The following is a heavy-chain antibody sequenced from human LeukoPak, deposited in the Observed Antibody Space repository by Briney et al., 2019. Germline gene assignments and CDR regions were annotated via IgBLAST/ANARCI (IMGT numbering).Heavy chain of an antibody. CDR2: ISYDGSNK. Sequence: PGGSLRLSCAASGFMFNYYAMHWVRQAPGKGLEWVAVISYDGSNKYYADSVKGRFTISRDNSKNTLYLQMNSLRAEDTAVYYCAKKSLSPGDYYDSSGRHFFDYWGQGTLVTVSS. V-gene: IGHV3-30*18. D-gene: IGHD3-22*01. J-gene: IGHJ4*02. CDR3: AKKSLSPGDYYDSSGRHFFDY. CDR1: GFMFNYYA.